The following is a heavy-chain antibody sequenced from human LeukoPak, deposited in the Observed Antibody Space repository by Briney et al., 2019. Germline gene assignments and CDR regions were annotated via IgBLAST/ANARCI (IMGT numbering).Heavy chain of an antibody. CDR1: GFTFSTYA. J-gene: IGHJ4*02. CDR3: AKGKLAFDS. Sequence: GGSLRLSCAASGFTFSTYAMTWVRQAPGKGLEWVSTITASHDYTYYADFVKGRFTISRDDSKNTLYLQMSSLRAEDTALYHCAKGKLAFDSWGQGTLVTVSS. CDR2: ITASHDYT. V-gene: IGHV3-23*01.